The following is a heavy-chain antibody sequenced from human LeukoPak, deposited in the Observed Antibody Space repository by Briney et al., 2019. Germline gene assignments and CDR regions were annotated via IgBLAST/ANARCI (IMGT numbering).Heavy chain of an antibody. CDR2: IWYDGSNK. CDR3: ARNSGSYYFDY. Sequence: GSLRLSCAASGFTFSSYGMHWVRQAPGKGLEWVAVIWYDGSNKYYADSVKGRFTISRDNSKNTLYLQMNSLRAEDTAVYYCARNSGSYYFDYWGQGTLVTVSS. CDR1: GFTFSSYG. V-gene: IGHV3-33*01. D-gene: IGHD1-26*01. J-gene: IGHJ4*02.